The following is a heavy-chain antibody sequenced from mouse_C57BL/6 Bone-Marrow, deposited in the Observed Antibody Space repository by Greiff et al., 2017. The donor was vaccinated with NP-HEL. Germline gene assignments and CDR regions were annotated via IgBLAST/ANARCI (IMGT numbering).Heavy chain of an antibody. Sequence: QVHVKQPGAELVKPGASVKMSCKASGYTFTSYWITWVKQRPGQGLEWIGDIYPGSGSTNYNEKFKSKATLTVDTSSSTAYMQLSSLTSEDSAVYYCARPHYAMDYWGQGTSVTVSS. CDR3: ARPHYAMDY. CDR2: IYPGSGST. J-gene: IGHJ4*01. CDR1: GYTFTSYW. V-gene: IGHV1-55*01.